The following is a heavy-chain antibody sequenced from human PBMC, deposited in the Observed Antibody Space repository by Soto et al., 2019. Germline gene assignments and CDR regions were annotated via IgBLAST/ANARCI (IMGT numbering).Heavy chain of an antibody. J-gene: IGHJ4*02. CDR2: INSDGSST. D-gene: IGHD1-26*01. CDR1: GFTFSSYW. CDR3: ARGNREWELLRLIDY. V-gene: IGHV3-74*01. Sequence: GGSLRLSCAASGFTFSSYWMHWVRQAPGKGLVWVSRINSDGSSTSYADSVKGRFTISRDNAKNTLYLQMNSLRAEDTAVYYCARGNREWELLRLIDYWGQGTLVTVSS.